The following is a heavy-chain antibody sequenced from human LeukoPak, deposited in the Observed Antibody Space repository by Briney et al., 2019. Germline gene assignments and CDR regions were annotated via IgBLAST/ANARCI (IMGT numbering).Heavy chain of an antibody. V-gene: IGHV3-7*01. CDR1: GFTFSSYW. D-gene: IGHD2-2*01. J-gene: IGHJ4*02. CDR3: ARDSSPVVVPAATVDY. CDR2: IKQDGSEK. Sequence: PGGSLRLSCAASGFTFSSYWMSWVRQAPGKGLEWVANIKQDGSEKYYVDSVKGRFTISRDNAKNSLYLQMNSLRAEDTAVYYCARDSSPVVVPAATVDYWGQGTLVTVSS.